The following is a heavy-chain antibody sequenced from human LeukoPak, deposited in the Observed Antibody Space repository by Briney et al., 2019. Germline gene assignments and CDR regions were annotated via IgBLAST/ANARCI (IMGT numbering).Heavy chain of an antibody. CDR3: VRRCQDAYTLYCFDY. D-gene: IGHD5-24*01. CDR2: MYYSGGT. Sequence: PSETLSLTCTVCGRSINGYYWSWIRQPPGKGLEWIGHMYYSGGTNYNPSLKSRVTISVDASKNQFSLKLSSVTAAYTAVYYCVRRCQDAYTLYCFDYWGQGTLVTVSS. V-gene: IGHV4-59*01. J-gene: IGHJ4*02. CDR1: GRSINGYY.